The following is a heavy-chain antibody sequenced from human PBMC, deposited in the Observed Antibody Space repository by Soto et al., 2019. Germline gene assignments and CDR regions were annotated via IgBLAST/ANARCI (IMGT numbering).Heavy chain of an antibody. V-gene: IGHV3-21*01. CDR1: GFTFSTYS. CDR3: AREGTNNYNEYYFDA. Sequence: PGGSLRLSCAASGFTFSTYSMNWVRQAPGQGLEWVSSISVSGNSTHYADFLRGRFTISRDNAKTSLYLQMNSLRAEDTAVYYCAREGTNNYNEYYFDAWGQGTVVTVSS. CDR2: ISVSGNST. J-gene: IGHJ4*02. D-gene: IGHD4-4*01.